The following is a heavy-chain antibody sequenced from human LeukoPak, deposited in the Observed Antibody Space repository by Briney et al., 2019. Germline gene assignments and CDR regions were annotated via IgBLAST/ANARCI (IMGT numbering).Heavy chain of an antibody. V-gene: IGHV3-30*02. D-gene: IGHD3-22*01. J-gene: IGHJ4*02. CDR1: GFTFSSYG. CDR2: IRYDGSNK. CDR3: AKDSSVYYYDSRNCDY. Sequence: GVLRLSCAASGFTFSSYGMHWVRQAPGKGLEWVAFIRYDGSNKYYADSVKGRFTISRDNSKNTLYLQMNSLRAEDTAVYYCAKDSSVYYYDSRNCDYWGQGTLVTVSS.